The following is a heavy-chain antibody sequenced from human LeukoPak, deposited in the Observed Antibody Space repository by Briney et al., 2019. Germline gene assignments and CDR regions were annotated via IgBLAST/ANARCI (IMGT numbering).Heavy chain of an antibody. CDR2: ISSSSSYI. V-gene: IGHV3-21*01. D-gene: IGHD3-22*01. Sequence: GGSLRLSCAASGFTFSSYSMNWVRQAPGKGLEWVSSISSSSSYIYYADSVKGRFTISRDNAKNSLYLQMNSPRAEDTAVYYCARAPNPHYDSSGYYAYFDYWGQGTLVTVSS. J-gene: IGHJ4*02. CDR3: ARAPNPHYDSSGYYAYFDY. CDR1: GFTFSSYS.